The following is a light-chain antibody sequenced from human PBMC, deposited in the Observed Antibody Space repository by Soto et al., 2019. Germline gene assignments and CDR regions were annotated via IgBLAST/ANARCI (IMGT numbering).Light chain of an antibody. CDR2: EVS. CDR1: SSDIGAYNY. Sequence: QSLLTQPASLSGSPGQSITISCTGTSSDIGAYNYVSWYQQHPGKAPKLMIYEVSNRPSGVSHRFSGSKSDNTASPTISGLQTDDEADYYCSSYTSSRTLVFGTGTKVTVL. V-gene: IGLV2-14*01. CDR3: SSYTSSRTLV. J-gene: IGLJ1*01.